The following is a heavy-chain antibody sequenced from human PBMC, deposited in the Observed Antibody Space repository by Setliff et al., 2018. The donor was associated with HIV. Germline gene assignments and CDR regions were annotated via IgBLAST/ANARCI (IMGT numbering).Heavy chain of an antibody. Sequence: SETLSLTCTVSGGSISSHYWSWIRQPPGKGLEWIGYIYYSGSTNYNPSLKSRVTISVDTSKNQFSLKLSSVTAADMAVYYCARDGPLEGSYRYYYYYMDVWGKGTTVTVSS. CDR2: IYYSGST. CDR3: ARDGPLEGSYRYYYYYMDV. J-gene: IGHJ6*03. V-gene: IGHV4-59*11. D-gene: IGHD3-10*01. CDR1: GGSISSHY.